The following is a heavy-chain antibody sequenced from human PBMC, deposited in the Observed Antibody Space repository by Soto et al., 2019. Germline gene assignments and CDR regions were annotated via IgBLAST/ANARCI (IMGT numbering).Heavy chain of an antibody. Sequence: QVQLVQSGAEVKKPGASVKVSCKASGYTFTRSGISWVRQAPGQGLEWMGWISTYNGDTNYAQTFQGRVTITTDTTTRTVNMEVRSLRSDDAAVYYCAREGVAAYYYYGMDVWGQGTPVTVSS. D-gene: IGHD2-15*01. CDR3: AREGVAAYYYYGMDV. CDR2: ISTYNGDT. J-gene: IGHJ6*02. V-gene: IGHV1-18*01. CDR1: GYTFTRSG.